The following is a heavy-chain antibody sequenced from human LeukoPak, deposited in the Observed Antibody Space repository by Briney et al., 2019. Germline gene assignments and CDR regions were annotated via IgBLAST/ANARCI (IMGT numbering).Heavy chain of an antibody. CDR2: INHSGST. D-gene: IGHD3-16*02. J-gene: IGHJ4*02. CDR3: ARVGVDYDYVWGSYRKQYFDY. V-gene: IGHV4-39*07. CDR1: GGSISSGGYY. Sequence: SETLSLTCTVSGGSISSGGYYWSWIRQPPGKGLEWIGEINHSGSTNYNPSLKSRVTISVDTSKNQFSLKLSSVTAADTAVYYCARVGVDYDYVWGSYRKQYFDYWGQGTLVTVSS.